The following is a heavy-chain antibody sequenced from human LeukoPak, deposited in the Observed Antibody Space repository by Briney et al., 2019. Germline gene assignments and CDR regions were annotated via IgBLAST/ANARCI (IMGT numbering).Heavy chain of an antibody. CDR2: INHSGST. V-gene: IGHV4-34*01. D-gene: IGHD6-13*01. CDR3: ARGEREQQPSAYMDV. J-gene: IGHJ6*03. CDR1: GGSFSGYY. Sequence: PSETLSLTCAVYGGSFSGYYWSWIRQPPGKGLEWIGEINHSGSTNYNPSLKSRVTISVDTSKNQFSLKLSSVIAADTAVYYCARGEREQQPSAYMDVWGKGTTVTVSS.